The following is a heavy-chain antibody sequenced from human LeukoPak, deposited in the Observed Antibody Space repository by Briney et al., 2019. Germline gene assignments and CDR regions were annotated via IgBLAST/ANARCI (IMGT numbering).Heavy chain of an antibody. V-gene: IGHV3-15*07. CDR3: ITPLPYSAQ. CDR2: IKPKTDGETT. D-gene: IGHD2-21*01. J-gene: IGHJ4*02. CDR1: GFTFSSNG. Sequence: GGSLRLSCAASGFTFSSNGMHWVRQAPGKGLEWVGRIKPKTDGETTEYAAPVKDRFSISRDDSKSMMYLQMNSLKTEDTAVYYCITPLPYSAQGGQGTLVTVSS.